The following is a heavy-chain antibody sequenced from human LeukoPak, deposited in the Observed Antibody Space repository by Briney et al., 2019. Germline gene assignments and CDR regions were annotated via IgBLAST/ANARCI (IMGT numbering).Heavy chain of an antibody. CDR2: IYTSGST. CDR1: GGSISSYY. D-gene: IGHD2-15*01. J-gene: IGHJ3*02. Sequence: PSETLSLTCTVSGGSISSYYWSWIRQPPGKGLEWIGYIYTSGSTNYNPSLKSRVTISVDTSKNQFSLKLSSVTAADTAVYYCARHGAATNHDGGRTRGRDAFDIWGQGTMVTVSS. CDR3: ARHGAATNHDGGRTRGRDAFDI. V-gene: IGHV4-4*09.